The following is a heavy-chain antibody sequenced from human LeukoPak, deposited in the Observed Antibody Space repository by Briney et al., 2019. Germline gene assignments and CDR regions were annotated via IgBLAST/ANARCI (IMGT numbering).Heavy chain of an antibody. V-gene: IGHV4-34*01. D-gene: IGHD4-17*01. J-gene: IGHJ4*02. CDR3: ALSTTTVTTRTLDY. Sequence: KPSETLSLTCTDSGGSLSNYFWTWIRQPPGKGLEWIGEISLSGTIKYNPSLKSRVTISVDTSKNQFSLKLSTVTAADTAVYYCALSTTTVTTRTLDYWGQGALVIVSS. CDR1: GGSLSNYF. CDR2: ISLSGTI.